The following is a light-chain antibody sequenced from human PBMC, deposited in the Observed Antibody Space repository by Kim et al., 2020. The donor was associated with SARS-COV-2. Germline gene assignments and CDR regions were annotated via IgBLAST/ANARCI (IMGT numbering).Light chain of an antibody. Sequence: EIVLTQSPATLSLSPGERATLSCRASQSVSRYLAWYQQKPGQAPRLLIYDASTRATGIPARFSGSGSGTDFTLTISSLEPEDFAVYYCQQRSDWPALTFGGGTKVDIK. J-gene: IGKJ4*01. CDR3: QQRSDWPALT. CDR2: DAS. V-gene: IGKV3-11*01. CDR1: QSVSRY.